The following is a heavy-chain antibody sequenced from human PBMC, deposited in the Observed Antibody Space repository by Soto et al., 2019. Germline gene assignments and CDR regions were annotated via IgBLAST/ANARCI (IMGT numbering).Heavy chain of an antibody. CDR3: AKDDHTKARYYYSAMDV. CDR1: GFTFSSYG. CDR2: ISYDGSNK. J-gene: IGHJ6*02. Sequence: PGGSLRLSCAASGFTFSSYGMHWVRQAPGKGLEWVAVISYDGSNKYYAESVKGRFTISRDNSKNTLYLQMNSLRAEDTAVYYCAKDDHTKARYYYSAMDVWGQGTTVTVSS. V-gene: IGHV3-30*18.